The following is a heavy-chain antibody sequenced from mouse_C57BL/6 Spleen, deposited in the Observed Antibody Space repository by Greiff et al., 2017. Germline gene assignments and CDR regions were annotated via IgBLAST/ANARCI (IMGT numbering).Heavy chain of an antibody. CDR3: ARSHGNYEGFAY. V-gene: IGHV1-63*01. CDR1: GYTFTNYW. CDR2: IYPGGGYT. D-gene: IGHD2-1*01. J-gene: IGHJ3*01. Sequence: LVESGAELVRPGTSVKMSCKASGYTFTNYWIGWAKQRPGHGLEWIGDIYPGGGYTNYNEKFKGKATLTADKSSSTAYMQFSSLTSEDSAIYYCARSHGNYEGFAYWGQGTLVTVSA.